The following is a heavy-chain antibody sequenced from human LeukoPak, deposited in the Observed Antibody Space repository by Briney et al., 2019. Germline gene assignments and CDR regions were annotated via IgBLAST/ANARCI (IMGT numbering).Heavy chain of an antibody. V-gene: IGHV3-74*01. CDR2: INGDGSSI. CDR1: GFTISGYW. CDR3: ARDKAYGMDV. Sequence: GGSRRLSCAASGFTISGYWLHWVRQAPGKGLVWVSHINGDGSSISYADSVKGRFTISRDNTKNTLYLQMNSLRAEDTAVYYCARDKAYGMDVWGQGTTVTVSS. J-gene: IGHJ6*02.